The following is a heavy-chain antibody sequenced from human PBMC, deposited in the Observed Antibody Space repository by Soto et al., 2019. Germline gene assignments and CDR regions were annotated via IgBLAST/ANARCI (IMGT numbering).Heavy chain of an antibody. CDR3: ARGGNKPRWYYFDY. Sequence: GVSLRLSCAASGFAFSTYPMHWVRQAPGKGLEWVAVISSDGDNKYYADSVKGRLTISRDNSKNALYLEMNNVRGGDTAVFYCARGGNKPRWYYFDYCVQGVMVTVSS. D-gene: IGHD2-8*01. CDR1: GFAFSTYP. V-gene: IGHV3-30*16. J-gene: IGHJ4*02. CDR2: ISSDGDNK.